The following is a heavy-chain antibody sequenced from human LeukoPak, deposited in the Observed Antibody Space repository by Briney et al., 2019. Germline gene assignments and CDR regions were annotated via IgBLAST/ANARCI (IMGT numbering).Heavy chain of an antibody. D-gene: IGHD1-26*01. CDR1: GYTLTELS. J-gene: IGHJ5*02. Sequence: GASVKVSYKVSGYTLTELSMHWVRQAPGKGLEWMGGFDPEDGETIYAQKFQGRVTMTEDTSTDTAYMELSSLRSEDTAVYYCATGGSGSYHNWFDPWGQGTLVTVSS. CDR2: FDPEDGET. V-gene: IGHV1-24*01. CDR3: ATGGSGSYHNWFDP.